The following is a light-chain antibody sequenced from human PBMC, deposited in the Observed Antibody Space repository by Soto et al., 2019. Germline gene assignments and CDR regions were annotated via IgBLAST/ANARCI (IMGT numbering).Light chain of an antibody. J-gene: IGLJ1*01. CDR1: SSDIGAYNY. CDR2: DVS. V-gene: IGLV2-14*01. CDR3: GSYTTSSNYV. Sequence: QSVLTQPASVSVSPGQSITISCTGTSSDIGAYNYVSWYQQHPGKAPKLMIYDVSHRPSGGSHRFSGSKSGNTASLTISGLQVDDEADYYCGSYTTSSNYVFGTGTKVNVL.